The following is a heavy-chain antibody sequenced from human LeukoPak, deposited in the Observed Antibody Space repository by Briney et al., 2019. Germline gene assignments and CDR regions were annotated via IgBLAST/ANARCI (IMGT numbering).Heavy chain of an antibody. CDR3: AKGVETSTTGELPYYFDY. CDR1: GFTFRAYG. V-gene: IGHV3-30*18. Sequence: PGGSLRLSCGVSGFTFRAYGMHWVRQAPGKGLEWVSLISYDGTTTDYTDSVKGRFTISRDNSKNTLYLQMTGLRSEDTAVYYCAKGVETSTTGELPYYFDYWGQGTLVTVSS. D-gene: IGHD3-10*01. CDR2: ISYDGTTT. J-gene: IGHJ4*02.